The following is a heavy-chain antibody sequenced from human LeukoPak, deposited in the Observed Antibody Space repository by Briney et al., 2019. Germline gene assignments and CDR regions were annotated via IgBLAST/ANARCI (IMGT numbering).Heavy chain of an antibody. CDR2: INPNSGGT. J-gene: IGHJ4*02. D-gene: IGHD4-23*01. Sequence: ASVKVSCEASGYSFTGYYMNWVRQAPGRGLEWMGWINPNSGGTNYAQKFQGRVTMTRDTSISTAYMELSRLRSDDSAVYYCARDPGDYAGNRFDYWGQGTLVTISS. CDR3: ARDPGDYAGNRFDY. V-gene: IGHV1-2*02. CDR1: GYSFTGYY.